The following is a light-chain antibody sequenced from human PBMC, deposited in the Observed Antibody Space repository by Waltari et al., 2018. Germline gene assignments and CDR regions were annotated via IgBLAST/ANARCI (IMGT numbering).Light chain of an antibody. CDR3: MQGTHFP. Sequence: DVVMTQSPLSLHITPGQPASMTGRSSQSLLHSNGNTYLSWFLQKPGQPPRRLIYKVSNRDSGVPDRFSGSGAGTDFTLKISRVEAEDVGVYYCMQGTHFPFGGGTKVEIK. J-gene: IGKJ4*01. CDR1: QSLLHSNGNTY. CDR2: KVS. V-gene: IGKV2-30*02.